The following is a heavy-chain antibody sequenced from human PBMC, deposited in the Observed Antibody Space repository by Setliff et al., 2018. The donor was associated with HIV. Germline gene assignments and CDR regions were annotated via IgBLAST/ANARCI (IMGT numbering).Heavy chain of an antibody. D-gene: IGHD3-22*01. V-gene: IGHV3-21*01. J-gene: IGHJ4*02. CDR2: ISSSSSYI. CDR1: GFTFSSYS. CDR3: ARNLLSGYFVY. Sequence: ETLSLSCAASGFTFSSYSMNWVRQAPGKGLEWVSSISSSSSYIYYADSVKGRFTISRDNAKNSLYLQMNSLRAEDTAVYYCARNLLSGYFVYWGQGTLVTVSS.